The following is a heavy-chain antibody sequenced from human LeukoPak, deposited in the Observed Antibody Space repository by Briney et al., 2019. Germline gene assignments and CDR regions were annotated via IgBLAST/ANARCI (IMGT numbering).Heavy chain of an antibody. D-gene: IGHD4-23*01. Sequence: SQTLSLTCTVSGGSISSGSYYWSWIRQPAGKGLEWIGRIYTSGSTNYNPSLKSRVNISVDTSKNQFSLKLSSGTAADTAVYYCARNDGGLVDYWGQGTLVTVSS. CDR2: IYTSGST. V-gene: IGHV4-61*02. CDR1: GGSISSGSYY. J-gene: IGHJ4*02. CDR3: ARNDGGLVDY.